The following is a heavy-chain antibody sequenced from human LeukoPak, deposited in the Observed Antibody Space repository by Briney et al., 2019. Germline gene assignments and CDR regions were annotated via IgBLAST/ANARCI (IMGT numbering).Heavy chain of an antibody. CDR1: GFTFSSYS. D-gene: IGHD1-26*01. J-gene: IGHJ4*02. CDR2: ISSSSSTI. V-gene: IGHV3-48*01. Sequence: RPGGSLRLSCAASGFTFSSYSMNWVRQAPGKGLEWVSYISSSSSTIYYADSVKGRFTISRDNSKNTLYLQMNSLRAEDTAVYYCAKDSPRREVGAVLGIYLSLDYWGQGTLVTVSS. CDR3: AKDSPRREVGAVLGIYLSLDY.